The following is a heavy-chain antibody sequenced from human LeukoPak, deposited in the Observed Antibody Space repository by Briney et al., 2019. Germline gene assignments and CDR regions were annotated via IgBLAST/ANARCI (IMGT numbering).Heavy chain of an antibody. D-gene: IGHD3-22*01. CDR2: IYSGGST. CDR3: ARDLNYDSAY. J-gene: IGHJ4*02. V-gene: IGHV3-53*01. Sequence: QPGGSLRLSCAASGFTVSSNYMSWVRQAPGKGLEWVSVIYSGGSTYYADSVKGRFTISRDNSKNTVYLQMDSLRAEDTAVYYCARDLNYDSAYWGQGTLVTVSS. CDR1: GFTVSSNY.